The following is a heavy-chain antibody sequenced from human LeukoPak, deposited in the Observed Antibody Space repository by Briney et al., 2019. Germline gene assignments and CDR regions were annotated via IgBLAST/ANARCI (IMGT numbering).Heavy chain of an antibody. CDR3: AKDLIREMTNSRFGVYYMDV. Sequence: GGSLRLSCAASGFTFSSYGMHWVRQAPSKGLEWVAFIRYDGSNKYYADSVKGRFTISRDNSKNTLYLQMNSLRAEDTAVYYCAKDLIREMTNSRFGVYYMDVWGKGTTVTISS. CDR1: GFTFSSYG. CDR2: IRYDGSNK. V-gene: IGHV3-30*02. D-gene: IGHD3-3*01. J-gene: IGHJ6*03.